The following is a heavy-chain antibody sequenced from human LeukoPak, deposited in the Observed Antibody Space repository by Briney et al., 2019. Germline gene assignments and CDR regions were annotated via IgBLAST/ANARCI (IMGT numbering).Heavy chain of an antibody. CDR1: GFTFSSYA. V-gene: IGHV3-23*01. Sequence: GGSLRLSCAASGFTFSSYAMSWVRQAPGKGLGWVSAISGSGGSTYYADSVKGRFTISRDNSKNTLYLQMNSLRAEDTAVYYCAEADSYGFLPFSDYWGQGTLVTVSS. CDR3: AEADSYGFLPFSDY. J-gene: IGHJ4*02. D-gene: IGHD5-18*01. CDR2: ISGSGGST.